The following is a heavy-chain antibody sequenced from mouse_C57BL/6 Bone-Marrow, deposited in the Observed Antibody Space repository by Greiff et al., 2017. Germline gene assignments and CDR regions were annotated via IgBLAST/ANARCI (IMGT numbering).Heavy chain of an antibody. D-gene: IGHD1-1*01. CDR1: GFSITSGYF. J-gene: IGHJ3*01. CDR3: ARGHYGSCCTY. Sequence: EVQLVESGPGLVKPSQSLSLTCSATGFSITSGYFWNWIRQSPGNKLEWMGYISYDGNNYYNSSLKNRISITRDTSKNTFFLKLNSVTTEDTATXYGARGHYGSCCTYWGQGTLVTVSA. V-gene: IGHV3-6*01. CDR2: ISYDGNN.